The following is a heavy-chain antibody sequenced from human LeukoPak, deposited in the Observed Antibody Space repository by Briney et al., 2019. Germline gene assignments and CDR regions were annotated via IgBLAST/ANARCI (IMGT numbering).Heavy chain of an antibody. CDR2: IYSGGST. Sequence: GGSLRLSCAASGFTVSSNYMSWVRQAPGKGLEWVSVIYSGGSTYYADSVKGRFTISRDNSKNTLYLQMNSLRAEDTAVYYCAKDPRDYYDFWSGYYVRGIDYWGQGTLVTVSS. CDR3: AKDPRDYYDFWSGYYVRGIDY. V-gene: IGHV3-53*01. D-gene: IGHD3-3*01. J-gene: IGHJ4*02. CDR1: GFTVSSNY.